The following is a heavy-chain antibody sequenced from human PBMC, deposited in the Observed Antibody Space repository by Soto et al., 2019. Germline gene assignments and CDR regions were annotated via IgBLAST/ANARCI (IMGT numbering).Heavy chain of an antibody. CDR2: IYWDDDK. V-gene: IGHV2-5*02. J-gene: IGHJ4*02. Sequence: SGPTLVNPTQTLTLTCSFSDFSLSADGVGVGWIRHPPGNALAWLDAIYWDDDKFYYSSLKTRVTFSKDTSNYQVVLTMTNRDPVDTDKYYCAHCGTEGYFDYWGPGIQVTVYS. CDR3: AHCGTEGYFDY. CDR1: DFSLSADGVG.